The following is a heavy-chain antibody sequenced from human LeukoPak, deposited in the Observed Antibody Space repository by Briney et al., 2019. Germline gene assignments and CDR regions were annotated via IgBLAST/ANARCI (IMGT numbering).Heavy chain of an antibody. J-gene: IGHJ4*02. V-gene: IGHV1-2*02. D-gene: IGHD4-11*01. Sequence: GASVKVSCKASGYTLTGYYMHWVRQAPGKGLEWMGWINPNSGGTNYAQKFQGRVTMTRDTSISTAYMELSRLRSDDTAVYYCARANTRRPDYTYWGQGTLVTVSS. CDR1: GYTLTGYY. CDR3: ARANTRRPDYTY. CDR2: INPNSGGT.